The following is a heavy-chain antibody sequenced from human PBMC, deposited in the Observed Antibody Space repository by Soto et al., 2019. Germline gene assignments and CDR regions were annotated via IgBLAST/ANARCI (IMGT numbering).Heavy chain of an antibody. D-gene: IGHD3-3*01. V-gene: IGHV3-33*06. CDR1: GFTFSSYG. CDR2: IWYDGSNK. J-gene: IGHJ6*02. Sequence: HPGGSLRLSCAASGFTFSSYGMHWVRQAPGKGLEWVAVIWYDGSNKYYADSVKGRFTISRDNSKNTLYLQMNSLRAEDTAVYYCAKVGYYDFWSGFPYGMDVWGQGTTVTVSS. CDR3: AKVGYYDFWSGFPYGMDV.